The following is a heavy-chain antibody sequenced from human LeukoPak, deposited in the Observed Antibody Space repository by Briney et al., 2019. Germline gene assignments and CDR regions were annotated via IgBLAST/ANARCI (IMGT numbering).Heavy chain of an antibody. CDR1: GLTGFELS. Sequence: ASVKVSCKLSGLTGFELSMHWVRQAPGKGLEWMGGLDREDGDPIYAQKFQGRVTMTEDTSTDTAYMDLSSLKSEDTAVYYCATHTFSGVVTYAFQLWGRGTLVTVSS. J-gene: IGHJ3*01. D-gene: IGHD3-3*01. CDR3: ATHTFSGVVTYAFQL. V-gene: IGHV1-24*01. CDR2: LDREDGDP.